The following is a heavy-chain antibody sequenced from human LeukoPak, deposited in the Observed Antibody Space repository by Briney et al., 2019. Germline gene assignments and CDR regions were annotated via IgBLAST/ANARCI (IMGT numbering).Heavy chain of an antibody. CDR2: ISSSGSLI. V-gene: IGHV3-48*03. J-gene: IGHJ4*02. Sequence: PGGSLRLSCAASGFTFSSYQMNWVRQAPGKGLEWVSYISSSGSLIYYADSVKGRFTISRDNAKKSVFMQMNSLRADDTAVYYCARDPGDDTEYWGLGTLVTVSS. D-gene: IGHD3-22*01. CDR1: GFTFSSYQ. CDR3: ARDPGDDTEY.